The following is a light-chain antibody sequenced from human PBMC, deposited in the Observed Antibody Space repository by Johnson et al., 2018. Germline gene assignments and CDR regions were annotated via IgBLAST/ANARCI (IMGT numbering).Light chain of an antibody. CDR3: GTWDSSLSAGNV. V-gene: IGLV1-51*02. CDR2: ENN. Sequence: QSVLTQPPSVSAAPGQKVTISCSGSSSNIGNNYVSWYQQLPGTAPKLLIHENNKRPSGIPDRFSGSKPGTSATLVITGLQTGDEADYYCGTWDSSLSAGNVFGTGTKVTVL. CDR1: SSNIGNNY. J-gene: IGLJ1*01.